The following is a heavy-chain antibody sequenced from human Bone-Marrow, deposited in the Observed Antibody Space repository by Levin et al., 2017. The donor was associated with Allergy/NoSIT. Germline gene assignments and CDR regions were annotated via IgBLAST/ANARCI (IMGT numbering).Heavy chain of an antibody. Sequence: SVKVSCKASGGTFSSYAISWVRQAPGQGLEWMGGIIPIFGTANYAQKFQGRVTITADKSTSTAYMELSSLRSEDTAVYYCARDQRYFGSYYMDVWGKGTTVAVSS. D-gene: IGHD3-9*01. CDR2: IIPIFGTA. J-gene: IGHJ6*03. CDR3: ARDQRYFGSYYMDV. V-gene: IGHV1-69*06. CDR1: GGTFSSYA.